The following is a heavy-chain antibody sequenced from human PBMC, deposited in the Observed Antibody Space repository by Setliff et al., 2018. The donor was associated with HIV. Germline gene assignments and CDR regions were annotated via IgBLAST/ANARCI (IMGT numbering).Heavy chain of an antibody. V-gene: IGHV4-4*09. Sequence: SETLSLTCTVSGGSISSYYWSWIRQSPGKGLEWIGYIYTSGTANYNPSLQNRVTISLDMSRNQVSLRLSSVTAADTAIYHCARLVVTARGIRDAFDVWGQGAMVTVSS. CDR1: GGSISSYY. CDR2: IYTSGTA. D-gene: IGHD3-10*01. CDR3: ARLVVTARGIRDAFDV. J-gene: IGHJ3*01.